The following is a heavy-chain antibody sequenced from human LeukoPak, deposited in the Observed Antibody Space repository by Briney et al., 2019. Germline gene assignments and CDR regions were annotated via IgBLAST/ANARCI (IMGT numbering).Heavy chain of an antibody. CDR2: ISDSGGST. J-gene: IGHJ6*02. V-gene: IGHV3-64D*09. CDR3: VRGYSFGPYGMDV. CDR1: GFTFSTYS. D-gene: IGHD2-15*01. Sequence: GGSLRLSCAASGFTFSTYSMNWVRQAPGKGLEYVSAISDSGGSTYYADSVKGRFTISRDNSKNTRYLQMSSLRAEDTAVYFCVRGYSFGPYGMDVWGQGTTVTVSS.